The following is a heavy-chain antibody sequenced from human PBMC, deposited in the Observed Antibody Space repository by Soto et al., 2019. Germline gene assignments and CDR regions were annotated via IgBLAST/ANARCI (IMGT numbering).Heavy chain of an antibody. CDR3: AKEAAGGIALLVSGFDL. D-gene: IGHD6-13*01. CDR1: GFTFSSYA. V-gene: IGHV3-23*01. J-gene: IGHJ4*02. Sequence: EVQLLESGGGLAQPGGSLRLSCAASGFTFSSYALSWVRQAPGKGLEWVSGISGSGRSTYYADSVKGRFTISRDISKSTLSLHMNSLGADYTAIYYCAKEAAGGIALLVSGFDLWGQGALATV. CDR2: ISGSGRST.